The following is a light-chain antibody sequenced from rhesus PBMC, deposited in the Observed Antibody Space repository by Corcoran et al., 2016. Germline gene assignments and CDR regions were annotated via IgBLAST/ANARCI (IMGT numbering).Light chain of an antibody. Sequence: DIQMTQSPSSLSASVGDRVTITCRASQGINTDLNWYQQKPGKAPKRLIYNASSLESGAPSGVSGSGSGTDFTLTINSLQPEDYASYYCLQYNSDPRTFGQGTKVEIK. CDR3: LQYNSDPRT. V-gene: IGKV1-43*02. CDR2: NAS. CDR1: QGINTD. J-gene: IGKJ1*01.